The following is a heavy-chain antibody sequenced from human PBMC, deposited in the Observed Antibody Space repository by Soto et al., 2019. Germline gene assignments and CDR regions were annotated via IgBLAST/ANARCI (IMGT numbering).Heavy chain of an antibody. CDR1: GYTFSSYW. Sequence: EVQLVQSGAEVKKPGESLRISCKGYGYTFSSYWIAWVRQMPGKGLEWMGIIYPGDSETRITPSFQGQVTISADKSINTAYLQWSSLRASDTAIYYCARVRGCSGGTCYPFDYWGQGTLVTVSS. CDR2: IYPGDSET. J-gene: IGHJ4*02. CDR3: ARVRGCSGGTCYPFDY. V-gene: IGHV5-51*03. D-gene: IGHD2-15*01.